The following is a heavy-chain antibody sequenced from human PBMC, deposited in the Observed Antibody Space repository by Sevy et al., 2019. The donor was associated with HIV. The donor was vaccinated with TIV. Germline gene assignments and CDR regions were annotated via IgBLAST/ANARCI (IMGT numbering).Heavy chain of an antibody. J-gene: IGHJ3*02. CDR3: AQVRGSGSLDAFDI. V-gene: IGHV3-9*01. Sequence: SLRLSCAASGFTFDDYAMHWVRQAPGKGLEWVSGISWNSGSIGYADSVKGRFTISRDNAKNSLYLQMNSLRAEDTALYYCAQVRGSGSLDAFDIWGQGTMVTVSS. D-gene: IGHD3-10*01. CDR2: ISWNSGSI. CDR1: GFTFDDYA.